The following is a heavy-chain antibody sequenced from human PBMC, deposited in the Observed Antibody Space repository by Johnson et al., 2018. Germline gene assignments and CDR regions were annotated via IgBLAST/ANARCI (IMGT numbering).Heavy chain of an antibody. CDR3: AKANNPYDSSGYHSPLQH. J-gene: IGHJ1*01. V-gene: IGHV3-7*01. D-gene: IGHD3-22*01. CDR1: GFTFGDYA. CDR2: IKQDGSEK. Sequence: VQLVQSGGGLVQPGRSLRLSCTASGFTFGDYAMSWFRQAPGKGLEWVANIKQDGSEKYYVDSVKGRFTISRDNSKNTLYLQMNTLRTEDTAVYYCAKANNPYDSSGYHSPLQHWSPGTLVTVSS.